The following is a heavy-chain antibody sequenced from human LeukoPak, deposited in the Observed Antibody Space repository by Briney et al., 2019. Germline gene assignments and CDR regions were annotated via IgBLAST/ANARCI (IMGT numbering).Heavy chain of an antibody. CDR2: ISGSGGST. CDR3: ACYDSSGYYYAPLDY. Sequence: PGGSLRLSCAASGFTFSSYAMSWVRQAPGKGLEWVSAISGSGGSTYYADSVKGRFTISRDNSKNMLYLQMNSLRAEDTAVYYCACYDSSGYYYAPLDYWGQGTLVTVSS. CDR1: GFTFSSYA. J-gene: IGHJ4*02. D-gene: IGHD3-22*01. V-gene: IGHV3-23*01.